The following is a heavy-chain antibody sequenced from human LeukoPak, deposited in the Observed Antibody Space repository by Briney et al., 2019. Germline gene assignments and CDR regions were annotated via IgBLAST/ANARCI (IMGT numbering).Heavy chain of an antibody. CDR2: INHSGST. Sequence: GSLRLSCAASGFTFSTYWMNWYRQAPGKGLEWIGEINHSGSTNYNPSLKSRVTISVDTSKNQFSLKLSSVTAADTAVYYCATRRGGWFDPWGQGTLVTVSS. D-gene: IGHD3-10*01. V-gene: IGHV4-34*08. CDR1: GFTFSTYW. CDR3: ATRRGGWFDP. J-gene: IGHJ5*02.